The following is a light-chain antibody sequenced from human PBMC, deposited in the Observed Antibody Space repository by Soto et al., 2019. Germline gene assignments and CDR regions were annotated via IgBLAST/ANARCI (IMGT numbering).Light chain of an antibody. Sequence: QSVLTQPASVSGSPGQSITISCTGTSSDVGSYNLVSWYQQHPGKAPKLMIYEVSKRPSGVSNRFSGSKSGNTDSLTISGLQAEDEADYYCCSYAGSSTPLIFGTGTKLTVL. CDR3: CSYAGSSTPLI. CDR2: EVS. CDR1: SSDVGSYNL. J-gene: IGLJ1*01. V-gene: IGLV2-23*02.